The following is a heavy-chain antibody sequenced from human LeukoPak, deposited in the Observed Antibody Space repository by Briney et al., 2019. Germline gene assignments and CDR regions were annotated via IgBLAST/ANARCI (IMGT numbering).Heavy chain of an antibody. CDR2: MWYDGSNK. CDR1: GFTFSSYG. V-gene: IGHV3-33*06. Sequence: RRSLRLSCAASGFTFSSYGMHWVRQAPGKGLEWVAVMWYDGSNKYYADSVKGRFTISRDNSKNTLYLQMNSLRAEDTAVYYCAKDTLGGQGTLVTVSS. CDR3: AKDTL. J-gene: IGHJ4*02.